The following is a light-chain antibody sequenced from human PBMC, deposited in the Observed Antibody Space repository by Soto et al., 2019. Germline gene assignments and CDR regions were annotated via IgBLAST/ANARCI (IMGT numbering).Light chain of an antibody. V-gene: IGKV3-15*01. Sequence: EIVLTQSPATLSVSPGERVTLSCRASQSIRTNLAWYQQKPGQAPRLLIYASSIRAPGTPDRFSGSGSGTEFSFTISSLQSEDFAVYFCQQYYDWPPEVTFGLGTKVDIK. CDR1: QSIRTN. CDR3: QQYYDWPPEVT. J-gene: IGKJ3*01. CDR2: ASS.